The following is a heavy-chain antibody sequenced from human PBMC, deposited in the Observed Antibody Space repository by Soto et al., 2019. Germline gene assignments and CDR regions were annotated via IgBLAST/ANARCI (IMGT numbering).Heavy chain of an antibody. J-gene: IGHJ4*02. Sequence: SETLSLTCTVSGDSISSYNWSWMRQPAGKGLEWNGRVYTSGSTNYNPSLTRRITMSVDTSKNQFSLKLSSVTAADTAVYYCAITLRRYIYCLIDYWGQGILVTFSA. CDR3: AITLRRYIYCLIDY. CDR2: VYTSGST. V-gene: IGHV4-4*07. D-gene: IGHD5-18*01. CDR1: GDSISSYN.